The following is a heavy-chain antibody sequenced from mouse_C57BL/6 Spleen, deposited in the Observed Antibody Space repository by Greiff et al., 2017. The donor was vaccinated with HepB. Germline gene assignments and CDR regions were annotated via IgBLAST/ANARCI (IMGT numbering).Heavy chain of an antibody. Sequence: VHLVESGPELVKPGASVKISCKASGYAFSSSWMNWVKQRPGQGLEWIGRIYPGDGDTNYNGKFKGKATLTADKASSTAYMQLSSLTSEDSAVYFCARYYYCSSYGYFDVWGTGTTVTVSA. CDR2: IYPGDGDT. D-gene: IGHD1-1*01. J-gene: IGHJ1*03. CDR3: ARYYYCSSYGYFDV. V-gene: IGHV1-82*01. CDR1: GYAFSSSW.